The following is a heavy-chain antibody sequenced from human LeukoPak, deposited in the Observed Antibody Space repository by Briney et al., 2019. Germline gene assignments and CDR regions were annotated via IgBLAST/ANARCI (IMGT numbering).Heavy chain of an antibody. D-gene: IGHD3-9*01. CDR1: GYSFTSYW. CDR2: IYPGDSDT. V-gene: IGHV5-51*01. J-gene: IGHJ6*04. Sequence: GESLKISCKGSGYSFTSYWIGWVRQMPGKGLEWMGIIYPGDSDTRYSPSFQGRAIISADKSISTAYLQWSSLKASDTAMYYCARSLRYDILTGYDYYYGMDVWGKGTTVTVSS. CDR3: ARSLRYDILTGYDYYYGMDV.